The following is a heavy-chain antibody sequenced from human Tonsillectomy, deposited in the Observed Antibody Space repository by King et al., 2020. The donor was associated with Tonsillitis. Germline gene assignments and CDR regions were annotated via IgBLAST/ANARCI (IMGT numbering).Heavy chain of an antibody. CDR3: ARLDTPSFYYYNYMDV. CDR2: SDPSDSYT. J-gene: IGHJ6*03. D-gene: IGHD5-18*01. CDR1: GYSFISYC. V-gene: IGHV5-10-1*03. Sequence: VQLVESGAEVKKPGESLRISCKGSGYSFISYCISWVRQMPGKGLEWMGRSDPSDSYTNYSPSFQGHLTISADKSTSTAYLQWSSLKASDTAMYYCARLDTPSFYYYNYMDVWGKGTTVPVSS.